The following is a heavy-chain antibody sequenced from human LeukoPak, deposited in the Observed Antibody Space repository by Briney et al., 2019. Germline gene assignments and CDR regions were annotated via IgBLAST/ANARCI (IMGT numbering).Heavy chain of an antibody. D-gene: IGHD3-22*01. V-gene: IGHV1-69*05. CDR3: ARSSGDSSGYYSSNAFDI. J-gene: IGHJ3*02. Sequence: SVKVSCKASGGTFSSYAVSWVRQAPGQGLEWMGGIIPIFGTANYAQKFQGRVTITTDESTSTAYMELSSLRSEDTAVYYCARSSGDSSGYYSSNAFDIWGQGTMVTVSS. CDR1: GGTFSSYA. CDR2: IIPIFGTA.